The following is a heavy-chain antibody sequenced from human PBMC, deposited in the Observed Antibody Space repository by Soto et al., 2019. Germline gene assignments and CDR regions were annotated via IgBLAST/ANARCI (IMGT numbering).Heavy chain of an antibody. CDR3: AREGPAPYYYYGMDV. V-gene: IGHV1-18*01. CDR1: GYSFTTYC. CDR2: ISAYNGNT. J-gene: IGHJ6*02. Sequence: QVQLVQSGGEVKKPGASVKVSCKTSGYSFTTYCISWVRQAPGQGLEWMGWISAYNGNTNYAQKLQGRVTMTTDTSTSTAYMELRSLRSDDTAVYYCAREGPAPYYYYGMDVWGQGSTVTASS.